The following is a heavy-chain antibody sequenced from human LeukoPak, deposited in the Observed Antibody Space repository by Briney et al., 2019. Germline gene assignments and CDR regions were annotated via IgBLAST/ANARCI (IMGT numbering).Heavy chain of an antibody. J-gene: IGHJ3*01. CDR3: ARESRYCIGDSCYPNAFDV. Sequence: INXVRQAPGQGLEWRGRIIPIFATTNYAQKFQARVTITTDESTNTAYMELSSLRSEDTAMYYCARESRYCIGDSCYPNAFDVWGQGTMVTISS. V-gene: IGHV1-69*05. D-gene: IGHD2-15*01. CDR2: IIPIFATT.